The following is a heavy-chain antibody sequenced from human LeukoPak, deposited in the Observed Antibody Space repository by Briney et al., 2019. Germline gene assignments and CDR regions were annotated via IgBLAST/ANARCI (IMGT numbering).Heavy chain of an antibody. V-gene: IGHV1-2*02. CDR1: GYTFTGYY. J-gene: IGHJ4*02. CDR2: INPNSGGT. CDR3: ARGYCSGGSCYSKYYFDY. Sequence: ASVKVSCKASGYTFTGYYMHWVRQAPGQGLEWMGWINPNSGGTNYAQKFQGRVTMTRATSISTAYMELSRLRSDDTAVYYCARGYCSGGSCYSKYYFDYWGQGTLVTVSS. D-gene: IGHD2-15*01.